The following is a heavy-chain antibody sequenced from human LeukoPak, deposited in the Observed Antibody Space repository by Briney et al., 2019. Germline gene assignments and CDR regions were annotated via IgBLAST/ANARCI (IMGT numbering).Heavy chain of an antibody. Sequence: PGGSLRLSCAASGFIYNRYGVHWVRQAPGKGLEWVAVISYDGRNEYYTDSVKGRFTISRDNSKNTVYLQMSSLRTEDTAVYYCAKGVGLGGMDVWGQGTTVIVSS. CDR3: AKGVGLGGMDV. J-gene: IGHJ6*02. CDR2: ISYDGRNE. V-gene: IGHV3-30*18. D-gene: IGHD1-26*01. CDR1: GFIYNRYG.